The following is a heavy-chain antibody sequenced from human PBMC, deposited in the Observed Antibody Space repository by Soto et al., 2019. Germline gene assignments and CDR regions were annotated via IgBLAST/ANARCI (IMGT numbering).Heavy chain of an antibody. J-gene: IGHJ6*02. D-gene: IGHD1-7*01. CDR3: ARLKLELPCGMDV. Sequence: SETLSLTCAVYGGSFSGYYWSWIRQPPGKGLEWIGEINHSGSTNYNPSLKSRVTISVDTSKNQFSLKLSSVTAADTAVYYCARLKLELPCGMDVWGQGTTVTVS. CDR2: INHSGST. CDR1: GGSFSGYY. V-gene: IGHV4-34*01.